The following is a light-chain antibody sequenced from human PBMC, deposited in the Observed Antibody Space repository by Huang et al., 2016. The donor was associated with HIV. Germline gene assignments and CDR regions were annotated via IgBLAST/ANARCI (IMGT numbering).Light chain of an antibody. Sequence: EILLTQSPDTLSLSPGERATLSCRASQSVNNNYLAWYQQTPGQAPRLLSYRASTRATGIAERLSGSGSGTGFTLTISRREPDDFAVYYCQQFGSSPPYSFGQGTKLEIK. V-gene: IGKV3-20*01. CDR2: RAS. J-gene: IGKJ2*03. CDR3: QQFGSSPPYS. CDR1: QSVNNNY.